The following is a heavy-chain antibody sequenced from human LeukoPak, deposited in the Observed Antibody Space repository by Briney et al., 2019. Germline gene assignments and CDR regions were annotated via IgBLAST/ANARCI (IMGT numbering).Heavy chain of an antibody. Sequence: PGGSLRLSCAASGFTFRSYAMHWVRQAPGKGLEWVAIISYDGSNKYYADSVKGRFTISRDNSKNTLYLQMNSLRTEDTAVYYCATLTTVTNFDYCGQGTLVTVSS. CDR2: ISYDGSNK. V-gene: IGHV3-30-3*01. J-gene: IGHJ4*02. CDR1: GFTFRSYA. D-gene: IGHD4-17*01. CDR3: ATLTTVTNFDY.